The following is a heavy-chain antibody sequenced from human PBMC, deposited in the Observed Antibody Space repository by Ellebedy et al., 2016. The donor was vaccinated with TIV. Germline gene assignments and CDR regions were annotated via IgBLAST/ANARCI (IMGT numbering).Heavy chain of an antibody. CDR3: ARNERRGYCSSTSCYPN. D-gene: IGHD2-2*01. CDR1: GFTFSSYS. J-gene: IGHJ4*02. Sequence: PGGSLRLSCAASGFTFSSYSMNWVRQAPGKGLEWVSYISSSSSTIYYADSVKGRFTISRDNAKNSLYLQMNSLRDEDTAVYYCARNERRGYCSSTSCYPNWGQGTLVTVSS. V-gene: IGHV3-48*02. CDR2: ISSSSSTI.